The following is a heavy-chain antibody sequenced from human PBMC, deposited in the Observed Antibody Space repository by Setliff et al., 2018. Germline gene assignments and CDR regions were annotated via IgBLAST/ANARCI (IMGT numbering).Heavy chain of an antibody. J-gene: IGHJ4*02. Sequence: PGGSLRLSCATSGFTVSSSDMSWVRQAPGKGLEWISVLSGDGNAYYADSVKGRFTISRDNAKNTVYLQMNSLRAEDTALYYCAGGIITFGGVIVYWGQGTLVTVSS. CDR3: AGGIITFGGVIVY. D-gene: IGHD3-16*01. V-gene: IGHV3-53*01. CDR1: GFTVSSSD. CDR2: LSGDGNA.